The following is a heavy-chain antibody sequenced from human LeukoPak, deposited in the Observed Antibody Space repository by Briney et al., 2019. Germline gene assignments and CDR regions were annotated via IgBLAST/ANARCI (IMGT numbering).Heavy chain of an antibody. CDR2: IYSGGST. Sequence: PGGSLRLSCAASGGTFSNYMSWVRQAPGKGLEWVSVIYSGGSTYYADSVKGRFTISRDNSKNTLYLQMNSLRAEDTAVYYCARGGLATIDAFDIWGQGTMVTVSS. J-gene: IGHJ3*02. D-gene: IGHD5-24*01. V-gene: IGHV3-53*01. CDR1: GGTFSNY. CDR3: ARGGLATIDAFDI.